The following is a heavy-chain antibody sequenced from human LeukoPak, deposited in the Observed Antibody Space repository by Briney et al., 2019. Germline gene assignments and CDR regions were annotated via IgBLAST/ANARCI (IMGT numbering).Heavy chain of an antibody. Sequence: SETLSLTCTVSGGSISSHYWSWIRQPPGKGLEWTGYIYYSGSTNYNPSLKSRVTISVDTSKNRFSLKLSSVTAADTAVYYCAREMYDRIAAAEEYYYYMDVWGKGTTVTVSS. CDR1: GGSISSHY. V-gene: IGHV4-59*11. J-gene: IGHJ6*03. CDR3: AREMYDRIAAAEEYYYYMDV. D-gene: IGHD6-13*01. CDR2: IYYSGST.